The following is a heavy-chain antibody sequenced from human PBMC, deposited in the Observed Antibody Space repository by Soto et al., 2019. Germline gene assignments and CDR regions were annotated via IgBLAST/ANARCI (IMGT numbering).Heavy chain of an antibody. V-gene: IGHV3-23*01. Sequence: WGSLRLSCTASGFTFSDYAMSWVRQPPGKGLEWVSVISAGGSTYYADSVKGRFTVSRANSKNTLYLQMNSLRAEDTAVYYCANVPIWCSSTSCYTEGFDYWGQGTLVTVSS. CDR3: ANVPIWCSSTSCYTEGFDY. D-gene: IGHD2-2*02. CDR2: ISAGGST. J-gene: IGHJ4*02. CDR1: GFTFSDYA.